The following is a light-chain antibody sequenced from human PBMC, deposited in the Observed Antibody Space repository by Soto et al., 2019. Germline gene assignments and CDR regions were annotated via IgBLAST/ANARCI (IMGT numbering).Light chain of an antibody. J-gene: IGLJ3*02. CDR2: NKN. CDR3: AVWDDSLSGPV. V-gene: IGLV1-44*01. CDR1: RSNIGSHP. Sequence: QSVLTQPPSVSGTPGQRVTVSCSGSRSNIGSHPVHWYQQLPGMAPKLLIFNKNLRPSGVPDRFSGSKSGTSASLAISGLQSEDEADYYCAVWDDSLSGPVFGGGTKVTVL.